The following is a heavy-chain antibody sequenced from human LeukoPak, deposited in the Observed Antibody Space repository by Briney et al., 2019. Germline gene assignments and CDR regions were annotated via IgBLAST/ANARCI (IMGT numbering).Heavy chain of an antibody. V-gene: IGHV3-30*18. D-gene: IGHD4-17*01. CDR3: AKDRGARVRSIDY. Sequence: GRSLRLSCAASGFTFSSYGMHWVRQAPGKGLEWVAVISYDGSNKYYADSVKGRFTISRDNSKNTLYLQMNSLGAEDTAVYYCAKDRGARVRSIDYWGQGTLVTVSS. J-gene: IGHJ4*02. CDR2: ISYDGSNK. CDR1: GFTFSSYG.